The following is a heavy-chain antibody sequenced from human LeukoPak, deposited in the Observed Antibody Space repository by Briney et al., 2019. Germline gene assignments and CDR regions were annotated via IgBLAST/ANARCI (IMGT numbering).Heavy chain of an antibody. J-gene: IGHJ3*02. CDR3: ATTLHIVVVTWHAFDI. V-gene: IGHV1-2*02. D-gene: IGHD2-21*02. CDR1: GYTFTGYY. CDR2: INPNSGGT. Sequence: ASVKVSCKASGYTFTGYYIHWVRQAPGQGLEWMGWINPNSGGTNYAPKFQGRVTMIRDTSISTAYMELSRLTFDDTTIYYCATTLHIVVVTWHAFDIWGQGTMVTVSS.